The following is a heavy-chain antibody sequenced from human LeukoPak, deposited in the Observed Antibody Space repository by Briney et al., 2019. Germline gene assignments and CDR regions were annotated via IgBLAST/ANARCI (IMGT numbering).Heavy chain of an antibody. V-gene: IGHV4-38-2*02. CDR1: GYSVSSGYY. Sequence: PSETLSLTCTVSGYSVSSGYYWGWIRQPPGKGLEWIGSIYHSGSTNYNPSLKSRVTISVDTSKNQFSLKLSSVTAADTAVYYCARRGSVPAAMMGSQYYYYYYYMDVWGKGTTVTISS. J-gene: IGHJ6*03. CDR2: IYHSGST. D-gene: IGHD2-2*01. CDR3: ARRGSVPAAMMGSQYYYYYYYMDV.